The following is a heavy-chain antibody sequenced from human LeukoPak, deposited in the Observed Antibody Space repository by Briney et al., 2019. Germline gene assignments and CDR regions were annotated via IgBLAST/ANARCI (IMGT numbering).Heavy chain of an antibody. CDR1: GYTFTSYD. J-gene: IGHJ5*02. Sequence: ASVKVSCKASGYTFTSYDINWVRQATGQGLEWMGWMNPNSGNTGYAQKFQVRVTMTRNTSKSTAYMELGSVRSEDTGVYYCARGECSGGSCYAHRWFDPWGQGTLVTVSS. CDR2: MNPNSGNT. D-gene: IGHD2-15*01. CDR3: ARGECSGGSCYAHRWFDP. V-gene: IGHV1-8*01.